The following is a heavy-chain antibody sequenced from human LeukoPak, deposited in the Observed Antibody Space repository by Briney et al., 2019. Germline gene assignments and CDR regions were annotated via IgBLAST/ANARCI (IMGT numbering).Heavy chain of an antibody. Sequence: PSETLSLTCTVSGGSISSSSYYWGWIRQPPGTGLEWIGSIYYSGSTYYNPSLKSRVTISVDTSKNQFSLKLSSVTAADTAVYYCARSAQDTIFGVVILATSIDYWGQGTLVTVSS. CDR3: ARSAQDTIFGVVILATSIDY. CDR2: IYYSGST. CDR1: GGSISSSSYY. D-gene: IGHD3-3*01. V-gene: IGHV4-39*01. J-gene: IGHJ4*02.